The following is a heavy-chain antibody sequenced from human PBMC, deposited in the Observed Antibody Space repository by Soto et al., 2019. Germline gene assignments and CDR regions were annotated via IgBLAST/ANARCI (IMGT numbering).Heavy chain of an antibody. V-gene: IGHV3-23*01. CDR3: ANVRSYYYDSSGPKPFDY. CDR2: ILVSDST. CDR1: GFICSSYD. J-gene: IGHJ4*02. Sequence: PGGSLRLSCAASGFICSSYDMSWVRQAPGKGLEWVSTILVSDSTHYEDSVRGRFTISRDRSKNTVYLQMSSLRAEDTAVYYCANVRSYYYDSSGPKPFDYWGQGTLVTVSS. D-gene: IGHD3-22*01.